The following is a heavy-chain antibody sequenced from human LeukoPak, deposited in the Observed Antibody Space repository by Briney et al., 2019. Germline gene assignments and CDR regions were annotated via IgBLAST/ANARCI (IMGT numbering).Heavy chain of an antibody. CDR3: ARGYTRWLQQQYYFDY. D-gene: IGHD5-24*01. Sequence: VASVKVSCKASGYTFTSYDINWVRQATGQGLEWMGWMNPNSGNTGYAQKFQGRVTMTRNTSISTAYMELSSLRSEDTAVYYCARGYTRWLQQQYYFDYWGQGTLVTVSS. V-gene: IGHV1-8*01. J-gene: IGHJ4*02. CDR2: MNPNSGNT. CDR1: GYTFTSYD.